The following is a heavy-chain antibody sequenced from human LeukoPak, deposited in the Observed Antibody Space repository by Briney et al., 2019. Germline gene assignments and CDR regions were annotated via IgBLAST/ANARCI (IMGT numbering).Heavy chain of an antibody. Sequence: ASVKVSCKASGYTFTSYYMHWLRQAPGQGLDWMGIINPSGGSTSYAQKFQGRVTMTRDTSTSTVYMELSSLRSEDTAVYYCARADTQNTWIQLWALPTGFDYWGQGTLVTVSS. CDR3: ARADTQNTWIQLWALPTGFDY. V-gene: IGHV1-46*01. CDR2: INPSGGST. J-gene: IGHJ4*02. D-gene: IGHD5-18*01. CDR1: GYTFTSYY.